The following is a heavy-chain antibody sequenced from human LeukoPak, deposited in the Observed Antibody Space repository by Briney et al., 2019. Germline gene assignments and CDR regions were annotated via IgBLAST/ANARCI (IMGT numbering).Heavy chain of an antibody. V-gene: IGHV3-7*01. D-gene: IGHD5-24*01. J-gene: IGHJ4*02. Sequence: GGSLRLSCAASGFTFSSYWMSWVRQAPGKGLEWVANIRQDGSEKYYVDSVKGRFTISRDNAKNSLFLQMNSLRAEDTAVYYCASDSMATISGGQLSDYWGQGTLVTASS. CDR3: ASDSMATISGGQLSDY. CDR1: GFTFSSYW. CDR2: IRQDGSEK.